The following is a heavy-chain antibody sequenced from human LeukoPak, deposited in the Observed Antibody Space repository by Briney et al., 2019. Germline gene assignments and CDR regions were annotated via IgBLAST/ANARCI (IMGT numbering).Heavy chain of an antibody. V-gene: IGHV3-23*01. J-gene: IGHJ5*02. CDR3: AKDGGRLVVPAEVAGFDP. D-gene: IGHD2-2*01. CDR1: RFTFSSYA. Sequence: GGSLRLSCAASRFTFSSYAMIWVRQVPGKGLEWVSGLSGSGGGTFYADSVKGRFTISRDNSKNMLYLQMNSLRAEDTAVYYCAKDGGRLVVPAEVAGFDPWGQGTLVTVSS. CDR2: LSGSGGGT.